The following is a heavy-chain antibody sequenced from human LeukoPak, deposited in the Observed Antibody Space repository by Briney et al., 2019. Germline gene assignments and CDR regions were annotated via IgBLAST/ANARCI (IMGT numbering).Heavy chain of an antibody. CDR3: ARAPYDTDLGY. CDR2: INPNSGGT. D-gene: IGHD3-9*01. Sequence: ASVKVSCKASGYTFTGYFMHWLRQAPAQEREWMGWINPNSGGTKSAQKFQGRVTMTRDTSISTAYMELSRLRSDDTAVYYCARAPYDTDLGYWGQGTLVTVSS. V-gene: IGHV1-2*02. J-gene: IGHJ4*02. CDR1: GYTFTGYF.